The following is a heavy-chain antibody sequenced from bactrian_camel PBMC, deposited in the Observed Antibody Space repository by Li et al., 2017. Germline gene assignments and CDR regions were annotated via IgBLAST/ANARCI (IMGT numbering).Heavy chain of an antibody. CDR1: GATHSYLC. Sequence: HVQLVESGGGSVQEGGSLKLSCTVSGATHSYLCMAWFRQAPGKEREGVAAIDTAGAPTYTYAVAGRFTISRDNAKNMLYLQMNSLKPEDTAMYYCTKDRSYGTRNWVQSTRGQGTQVTVS. J-gene: IGHJ4*01. D-gene: IGHD3*01. CDR3: TKDRSYGTRNWVQST. CDR2: IDTAGAP. V-gene: IGHV3S1*01.